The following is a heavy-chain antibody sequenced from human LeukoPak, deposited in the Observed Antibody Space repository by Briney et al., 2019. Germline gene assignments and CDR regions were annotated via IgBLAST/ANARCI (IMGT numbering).Heavy chain of an antibody. V-gene: IGHV3-21*01. CDR2: IISSSTYI. Sequence: GGSLRLSCAASGFSFSTYWMNWVRQPPGKGLEWVSSIISSSTYIYYADSVKGRFTISRDNAKNSLYLQMNSLRAEDTAVYYCARDADSSSWLGGFDYWGQGTLVTVSS. CDR3: ARDADSSSWLGGFDY. J-gene: IGHJ4*02. CDR1: GFSFSTYW. D-gene: IGHD6-13*01.